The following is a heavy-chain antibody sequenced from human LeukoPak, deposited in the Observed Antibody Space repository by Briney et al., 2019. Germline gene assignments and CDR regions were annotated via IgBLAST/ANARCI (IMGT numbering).Heavy chain of an antibody. CDR2: ITGYNDNT. Sequence: ASVKVSCKASGYTFTDYGVTWVRQAPGQGLEGMGWITGYNDNTNYAQNLQGRLTMTADTSTTTSYMELRSLTSDDTAVYYCARGGVTSAFMDVWGKGTTVTVSP. CDR1: GYTFTDYG. J-gene: IGHJ6*04. D-gene: IGHD4-11*01. CDR3: ARGGVTSAFMDV. V-gene: IGHV1-18*01.